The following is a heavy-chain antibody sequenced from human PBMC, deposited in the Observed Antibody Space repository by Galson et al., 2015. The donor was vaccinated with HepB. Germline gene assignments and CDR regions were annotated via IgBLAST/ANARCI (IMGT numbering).Heavy chain of an antibody. J-gene: IGHJ3*02. CDR3: AAPTLRLGELSSYDAFDI. CDR2: IVVGSGNT. V-gene: IGHV1-58*01. CDR1: GFTFTSSA. Sequence: SVKVSCKASGFTFTSSAVQWVRQARGQRLEWIGWIVVGSGNTNYAQKFQERVTITRDMSTSTAYMELSSLRSEDTAVYYCAAPTLRLGELSSYDAFDIWGQGTMVTVPS. D-gene: IGHD3-16*02.